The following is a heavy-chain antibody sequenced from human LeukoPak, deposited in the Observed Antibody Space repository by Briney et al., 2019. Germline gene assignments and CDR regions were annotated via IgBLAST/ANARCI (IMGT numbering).Heavy chain of an antibody. CDR2: ISAYNGNT. J-gene: IGHJ5*02. CDR3: ARGHPIVVVVAATGWFDP. V-gene: IGHV1-18*01. CDR1: GYTFTSYG. Sequence: ASVKVSCKASGYTFTSYGISWVRQAPGQGLEWMGWISAYNGNTNYAQKLQGRVTMTTDTSTSTAYMELRSLRSDDTTVYYCARGHPIVVVVAATGWFDPWGQGTLVTVSS. D-gene: IGHD2-15*01.